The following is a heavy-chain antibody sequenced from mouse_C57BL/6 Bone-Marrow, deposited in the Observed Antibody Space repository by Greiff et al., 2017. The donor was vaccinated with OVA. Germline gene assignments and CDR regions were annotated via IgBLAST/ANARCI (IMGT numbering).Heavy chain of an antibody. Sequence: QVQLQQSGAELARTGASVKLSCKASGYTFTSYGISWVKQRTGQGLEWIGEIYPRSGNTYYNEKFKGKATLTADKSSSTAYMELRSLTSEDSAVYFCARSTYDYDEGFDVWGTGTTVTVSS. CDR3: ARSTYDYDEGFDV. CDR1: GYTFTSYG. D-gene: IGHD2-4*01. V-gene: IGHV1-81*01. CDR2: IYPRSGNT. J-gene: IGHJ1*03.